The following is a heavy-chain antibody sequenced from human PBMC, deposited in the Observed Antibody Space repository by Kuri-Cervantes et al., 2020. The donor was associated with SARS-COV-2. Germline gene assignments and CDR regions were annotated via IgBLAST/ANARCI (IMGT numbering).Heavy chain of an antibody. D-gene: IGHD3-22*01. V-gene: IGHV3-74*03. Sequence: GESPNLPCAALGLPFSGYWIHRVRQAPGKGRVWGSRINPDGSYTTNADSVKGRFTLSRDNAKNMLFLQINSLRAEDTAVYYCAKGGYITMIVGGEDASDIWGRGTMVTVSS. CDR3: AKGGYITMIVGGEDASDI. J-gene: IGHJ3*02. CDR1: GLPFSGYW. CDR2: INPDGSYT.